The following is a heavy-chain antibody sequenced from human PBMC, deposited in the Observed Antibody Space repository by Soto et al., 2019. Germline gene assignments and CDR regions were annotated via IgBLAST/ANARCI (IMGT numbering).Heavy chain of an antibody. Sequence: SETLSLTCTVSGGSISGYYWSWIRQPPGKGLEWIGYIYYSGNTNYNPSLKSRVTMSIDTSKSQFSLKLISVTAADTAVYYCASGYDYEANDSFDIWGQGTMVTVSS. D-gene: IGHD5-12*01. CDR1: GGSISGYY. V-gene: IGHV4-59*01. J-gene: IGHJ3*02. CDR2: IYYSGNT. CDR3: ASGYDYEANDSFDI.